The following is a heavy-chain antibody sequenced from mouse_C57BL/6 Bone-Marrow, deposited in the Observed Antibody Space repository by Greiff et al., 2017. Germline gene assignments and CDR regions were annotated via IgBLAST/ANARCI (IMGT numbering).Heavy chain of an antibody. Sequence: EVQLQQSGPELVKPGASVKIPCKASGYTFTDYNMDWVKQSHGKSLEWIGDINPNNGGTCYNQKFKGKATLTVDKSSSTAYMELRSLTSEDTAVYSCARIDYDVDAMDYWGQGTSVTVSS. CDR3: ARIDYDVDAMDY. V-gene: IGHV1-18*01. CDR1: GYTFTDYN. J-gene: IGHJ4*01. CDR2: INPNNGGT. D-gene: IGHD2-4*01.